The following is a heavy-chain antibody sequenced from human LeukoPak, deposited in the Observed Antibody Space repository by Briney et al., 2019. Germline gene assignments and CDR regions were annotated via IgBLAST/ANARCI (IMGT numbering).Heavy chain of an antibody. V-gene: IGHV3-30*18. CDR3: ANVGFHGAS. J-gene: IGHJ4*02. Sequence: GGSLRLSCAASGFTLSSYGMHWVRQAPGKGLEWVAIISYDGSNKYYADSVKGRFTISRDNSKNTLYLQMNSLRAEDTAVYYCANVGFHGASWGQGTLVTVSS. D-gene: IGHD1-26*01. CDR1: GFTLSSYG. CDR2: ISYDGSNK.